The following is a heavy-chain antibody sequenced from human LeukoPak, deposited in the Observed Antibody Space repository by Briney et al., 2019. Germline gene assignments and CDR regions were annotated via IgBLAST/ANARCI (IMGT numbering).Heavy chain of an antibody. D-gene: IGHD1-26*01. CDR2: IYYSGST. Sequence: SETLSLTCTVSGGSISSSSYYWGWIRQPPGKGLEWIVSIYYSGSTYYNPSLKSRVTISVDTSKNQFSLKLSSVTAADTAVYYCARLNRSGSYLARYYFDYWGQGTLVTVSS. CDR1: GGSISSSSYY. J-gene: IGHJ4*02. CDR3: ARLNRSGSYLARYYFDY. V-gene: IGHV4-39*01.